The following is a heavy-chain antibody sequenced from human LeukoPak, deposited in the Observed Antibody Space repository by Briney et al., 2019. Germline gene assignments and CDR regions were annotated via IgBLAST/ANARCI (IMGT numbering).Heavy chain of an antibody. Sequence: ASVKVSCKASGGTFSSYAISWVRQAPGQGLEWMGGIIPIFGTANYAQKLQGRVTIIADESTSTAYMELSSLRSEDTAVYYCASPCPHSSGWYECDYWGQGTLVTVSS. J-gene: IGHJ4*02. D-gene: IGHD6-19*01. V-gene: IGHV1-69*13. CDR3: ASPCPHSSGWYECDY. CDR2: IIPIFGTA. CDR1: GGTFSSYA.